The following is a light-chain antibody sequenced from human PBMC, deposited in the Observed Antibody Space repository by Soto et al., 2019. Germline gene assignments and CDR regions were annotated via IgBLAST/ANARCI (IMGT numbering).Light chain of an antibody. J-gene: IGKJ5*01. CDR1: QSVSSSY. CDR2: GAS. CDR3: HQRINWPPIT. Sequence: EIVLTQSPGTLSLSPGERATLSCRASQSVSSSYLAWYQQKPGQAPRLLIYGASSRATGIPDRFSGSGSGTDFTLTISSLEPEDFAVYYCHQRINWPPITFGQGTRLEIK. V-gene: IGKV3D-20*02.